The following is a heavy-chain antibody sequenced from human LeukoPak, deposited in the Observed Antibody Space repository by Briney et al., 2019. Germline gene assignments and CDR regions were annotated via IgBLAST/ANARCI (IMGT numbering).Heavy chain of an antibody. D-gene: IGHD1-26*01. Sequence: SETLSLTCTVSGYSISSGYYWGWIRQPPGKGLEWIGSIYHSGSTYYNPSLKSRVTISVDMSKNQFSLKLSSVTAADTAVYYCARERIGTHAFDIWGQGTMVTVSS. V-gene: IGHV4-38-2*02. CDR3: ARERIGTHAFDI. CDR1: GYSISSGYY. CDR2: IYHSGST. J-gene: IGHJ3*02.